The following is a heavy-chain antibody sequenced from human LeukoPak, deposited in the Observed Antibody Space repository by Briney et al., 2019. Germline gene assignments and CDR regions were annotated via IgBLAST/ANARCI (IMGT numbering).Heavy chain of an antibody. CDR2: ITGDGTST. V-gene: IGHV3-23*01. D-gene: IGHD3-22*01. Sequence: GALRLSCAASGFTFISFGMNWVRQAPGKGLEWVSGITGDGTSTYYADSVKGRFTISRDNSKNTLYLQMNSLRAEDTAVYYCAKPYYYDSSGYYGFSYWGQGTLVTVSS. CDR1: GFTFISFG. CDR3: AKPYYYDSSGYYGFSY. J-gene: IGHJ4*02.